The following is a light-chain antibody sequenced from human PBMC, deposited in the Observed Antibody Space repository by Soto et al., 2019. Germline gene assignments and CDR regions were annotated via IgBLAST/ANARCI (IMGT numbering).Light chain of an antibody. CDR1: QSVSSN. V-gene: IGKV3-15*01. CDR3: QQYNNWPPTWT. CDR2: GAS. Sequence: EIVMTQSPATLSVSPGERATLSCRASQSVSSNLAWYQQKPGQAPRLLIYGASTRATGIPASFSGSGSGTEFTLTISSLQSEDFAVYYCQQYNNWPPTWTFGQGTKGEIK. J-gene: IGKJ1*01.